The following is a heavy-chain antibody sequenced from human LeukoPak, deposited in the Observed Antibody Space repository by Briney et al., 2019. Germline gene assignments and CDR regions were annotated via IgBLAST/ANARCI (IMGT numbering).Heavy chain of an antibody. J-gene: IGHJ4*02. CDR2: IIPILGIA. V-gene: IGHV1-69*04. CDR3: ASSGSYAYYFDY. Sequence: SVKVSCKASGGTFSSYAISWVRQAPGQGLEWMGRIIPILGIANYAQKFQGRVTITADKSTSTAYMELSSLRSEDTAVYYCASSGSYAYYFDYWGQGTLVTVSS. CDR1: GGTFSSYA. D-gene: IGHD1-26*01.